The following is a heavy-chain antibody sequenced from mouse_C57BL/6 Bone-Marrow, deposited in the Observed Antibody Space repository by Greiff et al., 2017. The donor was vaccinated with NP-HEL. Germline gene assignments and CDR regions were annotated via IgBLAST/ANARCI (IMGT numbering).Heavy chain of an antibody. CDR3: ARTPIYYDYDGPVFYYAMDY. CDR1: GFSLTSYG. J-gene: IGHJ4*01. V-gene: IGHV2-2*01. Sequence: VKLMESGPGLVQPSQSLSITCTVSGFSLTSYGVHWVRQSPGKGLEWLGVIWSGGSTDYNAAFISRLSISKDNSKSQVFFKMNSLQADDTAIYYCARTPIYYDYDGPVFYYAMDYWGQGTSVTVSS. D-gene: IGHD2-4*01. CDR2: IWSGGST.